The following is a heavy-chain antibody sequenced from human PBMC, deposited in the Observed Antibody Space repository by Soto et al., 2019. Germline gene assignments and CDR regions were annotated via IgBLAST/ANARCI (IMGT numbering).Heavy chain of an antibody. CDR3: ARVARLLLVEYYYYGMDV. CDR1: GYSFTSYW. CDR2: IYPGDSDT. J-gene: IGHJ6*02. Sequence: GESLKISCKGSGYSFTSYWIGWVRQMPGKGLEWMGIIYPGDSDTRYSPSFQGQVTISADKSISTAYLQWSSLKASDTAMYYCARVARLLLVEYYYYGMDVWGQGTTVTVSS. V-gene: IGHV5-51*01. D-gene: IGHD5-12*01.